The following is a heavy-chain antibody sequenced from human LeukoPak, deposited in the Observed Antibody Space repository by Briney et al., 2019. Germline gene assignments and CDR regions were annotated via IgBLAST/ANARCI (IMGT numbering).Heavy chain of an antibody. CDR1: GGSFSDYY. D-gene: IGHD2-2*02. CDR2: INHRGST. Sequence: SETLSLTCAVYGGSFSDYYWSWIRQSPGKGLEWIGEINHRGSTNYNPSLKSRVTISVDTSKNQFSLKVRSVTAADTAVYYCAREGSGLYPDWFDPWGQGTLVTVSS. V-gene: IGHV4-34*01. J-gene: IGHJ5*02. CDR3: AREGSGLYPDWFDP.